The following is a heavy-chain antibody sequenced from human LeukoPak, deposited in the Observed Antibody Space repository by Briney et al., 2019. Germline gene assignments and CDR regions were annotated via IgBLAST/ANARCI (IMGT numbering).Heavy chain of an antibody. V-gene: IGHV3-74*01. CDR3: TRVQAGRAGLMDV. J-gene: IGHJ6*02. D-gene: IGHD6-13*01. CDR2: FYGDASSA. Sequence: GGSLRLSCAASGFTLSSYWMHWVRQAPGKGLVWVSRFYGDASSASYTDSVKGRFTISGDNAKNTLYLQMNSLRAEDTALYYCTRVQAGRAGLMDVWGRGTTVTVSS. CDR1: GFTLSSYW.